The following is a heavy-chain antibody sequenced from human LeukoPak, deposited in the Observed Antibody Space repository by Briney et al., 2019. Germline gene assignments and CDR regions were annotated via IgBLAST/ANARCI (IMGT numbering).Heavy chain of an antibody. CDR2: INHSGST. CDR3: ARDPPGTGG. CDR1: GGSFSGYY. J-gene: IGHJ4*02. V-gene: IGHV4-34*01. D-gene: IGHD3-10*01. Sequence: SETLSLTCAVYGGSFSGYYWSWIRQPPGKGLEWIGEINHSGSTNYNPSLKSRVTISVDTSKNQFSLKLSSVTAADTAVYYCARDPPGTGGWGPGTLVTVSS.